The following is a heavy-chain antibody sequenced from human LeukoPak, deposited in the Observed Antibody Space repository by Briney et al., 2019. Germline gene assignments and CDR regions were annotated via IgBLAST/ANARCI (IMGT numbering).Heavy chain of an antibody. CDR3: ARHPARYCSSTSCYNNWFDP. Sequence: SETLSLTCAVSGYSISSGYYWGWIRQPPGKGLEWIGSIYHSGSTYYNPSLKSRVTISVDTSKNQFSLKLSSVTAADTAVYYCARHPARYCSSTSCYNNWFDPWGQGTLVTVSS. J-gene: IGHJ5*02. V-gene: IGHV4-38-2*01. D-gene: IGHD2-2*02. CDR1: GYSISSGYY. CDR2: IYHSGST.